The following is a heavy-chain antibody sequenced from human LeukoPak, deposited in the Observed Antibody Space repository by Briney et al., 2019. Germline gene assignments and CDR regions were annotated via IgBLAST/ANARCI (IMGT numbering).Heavy chain of an antibody. CDR2: INANAINT. D-gene: IGHD6-19*01. CDR1: GFAFSFSA. Sequence: TGGSLRLSCEASGFAFSFSAMTWVRQAPGTGLEWVSTINANAINTYYAASVKGRFTISRDNSKSTLYMQLNSLRAEDTAVYYCAKPISGGLAVTADWFDPWGQGALVIVSS. CDR3: AKPISGGLAVTADWFDP. V-gene: IGHV3-23*01. J-gene: IGHJ5*02.